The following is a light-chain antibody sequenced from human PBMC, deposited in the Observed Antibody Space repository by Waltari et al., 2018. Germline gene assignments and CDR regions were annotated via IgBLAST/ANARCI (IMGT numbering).Light chain of an antibody. CDR2: GAS. CDR1: HSVSSN. V-gene: IGKV3-15*01. CDR3: QQYNNWPT. Sequence: DIEMTQSPATLSVSPGERATPSCRASHSVSSNLAWYQQKPGQAPRLLIYGASTRATGIPARFTGGGSGTEFTLTISSLQSEDFAVYYCQQYNNWPTFGGGTKVEIK. J-gene: IGKJ4*01.